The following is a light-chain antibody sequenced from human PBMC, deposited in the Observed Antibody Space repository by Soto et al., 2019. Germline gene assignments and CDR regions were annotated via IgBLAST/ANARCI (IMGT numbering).Light chain of an antibody. V-gene: IGKV3-15*01. Sequence: EIVMTQSPATLSVSPGERATLSCRASESVSSKLVWYQKKPGQAPRLLIHDASTRATGIPARFSGSGSGTEFILTISSVESEDFAVYFCQQYHIWPSWTFGQGTKVELK. CDR3: QQYHIWPSWT. CDR1: ESVSSK. J-gene: IGKJ1*01. CDR2: DAS.